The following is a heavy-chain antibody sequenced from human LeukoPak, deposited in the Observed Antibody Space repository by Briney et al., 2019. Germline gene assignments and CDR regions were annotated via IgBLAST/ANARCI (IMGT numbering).Heavy chain of an antibody. CDR1: GFSLSTSGVG. CDR2: IYWDDDK. CDR3: AQTGGKDLGSSGWLNY. D-gene: IGHD6-19*01. J-gene: IGHJ4*02. Sequence: SGPTLVNLTQTLTLTCTFSGFSLSTSGVGVGWIRQPPGKALEWLALIYWDDDKRYSPSLKSRLTITKDTSKNQVVLTMTNMDPVDTATYYCAQTGGKDLGSSGWLNYWGQGTLVTVSS. V-gene: IGHV2-5*02.